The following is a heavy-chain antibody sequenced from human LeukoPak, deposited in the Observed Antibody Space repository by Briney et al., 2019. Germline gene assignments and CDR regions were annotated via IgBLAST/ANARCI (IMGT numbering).Heavy chain of an antibody. CDR3: ARHGGGFGSGTYYNFDY. Sequence: SETLSLTCTVSGSSISSYFWSWIRQPPGKGLEWIGYIYYSGSTNYNPSLKSRVTISVDTSMHQFSLKLTSVTAADTAVYYCARHGGGFGSGTYYNFDYWGQGTLVTVSS. V-gene: IGHV4-59*08. J-gene: IGHJ4*02. CDR2: IYYSGST. CDR1: GSSISSYF. D-gene: IGHD3-10*01.